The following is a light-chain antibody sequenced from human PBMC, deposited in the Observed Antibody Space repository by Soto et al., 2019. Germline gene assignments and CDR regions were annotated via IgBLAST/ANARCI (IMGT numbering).Light chain of an antibody. CDR1: SSNIGSNT. CDR3: AAWDDSLNGRYV. CDR2: SNN. J-gene: IGLJ1*01. V-gene: IGLV1-44*01. Sequence: QSALTQPPSASGTPGQRVTISCSVSSSNIGSNTVNWYQQLPGTAPKLLIYSNNQRPSGVPDRFSGSKSGTSASLAISGLQSEDEADYYCAAWDDSLNGRYVFGTGTKVTVL.